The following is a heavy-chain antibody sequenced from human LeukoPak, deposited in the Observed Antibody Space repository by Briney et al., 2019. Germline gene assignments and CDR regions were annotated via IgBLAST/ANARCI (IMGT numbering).Heavy chain of an antibody. D-gene: IGHD3-10*01. V-gene: IGHV3-48*01. CDR2: ISSSSSTI. Sequence: PGGSLRLSCAASGFTFSKYSMNWVRQTPGKGLEWVSYISSSSSTIYYADSVKGRFTISRDNAKNSLYLQMNSPRAEDTAVYYCARARDTMVRGGNDAFDIWGQGTMVTVSS. CDR1: GFTFSKYS. CDR3: ARARDTMVRGGNDAFDI. J-gene: IGHJ3*02.